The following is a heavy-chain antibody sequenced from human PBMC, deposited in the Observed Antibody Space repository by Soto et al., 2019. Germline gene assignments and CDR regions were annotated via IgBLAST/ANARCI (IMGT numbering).Heavy chain of an antibody. D-gene: IGHD2-2*01. CDR1: GYTFTSYD. J-gene: IGHJ4*02. CDR2: MNPNSGNT. Sequence: QVQLVQSGAEVKKPGASVKVSCKASGYTFTSYDINWVRQATGQGLEWMGWMNPNSGNTGYAQKFQGRVTMTRNTSISTAYMELSSLRSEDTAVYYCARGPRYCSSTSYHRWAYFDYWGQGTLVTVSS. V-gene: IGHV1-8*01. CDR3: ARGPRYCSSTSYHRWAYFDY.